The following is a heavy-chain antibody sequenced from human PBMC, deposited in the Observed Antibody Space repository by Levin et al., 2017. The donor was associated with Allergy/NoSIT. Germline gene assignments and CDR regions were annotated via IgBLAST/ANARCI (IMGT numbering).Heavy chain of an antibody. V-gene: IGHV1-2*02. Sequence: GESLKISCKASGYTFTGYYMHWVRQAPGQGLEWMGWINPNSGGTNYAQKFQGRVTMTRDTSISTAYMELSRLRSDDTAVYYCARESSRGAPDYWGQGTLVTVSS. J-gene: IGHJ4*02. CDR2: INPNSGGT. D-gene: IGHD3-10*01. CDR1: GYTFTGYY. CDR3: ARESSRGAPDY.